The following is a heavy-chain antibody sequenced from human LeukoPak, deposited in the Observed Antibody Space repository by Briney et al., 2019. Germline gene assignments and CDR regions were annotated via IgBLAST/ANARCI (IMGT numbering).Heavy chain of an antibody. CDR1: GGSISSGGYY. Sequence: PSQTLSLTCTVSGGSISSGGYYWSWIRQHPGKGLEWIGYIYYSGSTYYNPSLKSRVTISVDTSKNQFSLKLSSVTAADTAVYYCARGRYGGNSLEGYCGMDVWGQGTTVTVSS. CDR3: ARGRYGGNSLEGYCGMDV. J-gene: IGHJ6*02. CDR2: IYYSGST. V-gene: IGHV4-31*03. D-gene: IGHD4-23*01.